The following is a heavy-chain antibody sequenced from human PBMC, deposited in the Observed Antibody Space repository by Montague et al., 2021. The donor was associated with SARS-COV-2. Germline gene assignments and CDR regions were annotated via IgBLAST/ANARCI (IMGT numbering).Heavy chain of an antibody. CDR2: IYSNGDK. V-gene: IGHV2-5*01. D-gene: IGHD3-9*01. Sequence: PALVKPTQTLTLICTFSGFSLSTPNVGVAWIRQPPGKALEWLAVIYSNGDKRYSPSLQRRLTITKDTSRNQVVLSLTNVDPLDTATYYCAHLIRYYDIFTGIPFDDWGQGTQVTVSS. CDR3: AHLIRYYDIFTGIPFDD. CDR1: GFSLSTPNVG. J-gene: IGHJ4*02.